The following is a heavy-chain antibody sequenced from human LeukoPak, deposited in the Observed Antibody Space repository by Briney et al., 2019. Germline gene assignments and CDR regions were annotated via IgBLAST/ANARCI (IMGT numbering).Heavy chain of an antibody. J-gene: IGHJ5*02. CDR2: IIPIFGTA. Sequence: ASVKVSCKASGGTFSSYAISWVRQAPGQGLEWMGGIIPIFGTASYAQKFQGRVTITADESTSTAYMELSSLRSEDTAVYYCARDPGYYYGSGSYYNPNWFDPWGQGTLVTVSS. CDR3: ARDPGYYYGSGSYYNPNWFDP. D-gene: IGHD3-10*01. V-gene: IGHV1-69*13. CDR1: GGTFSSYA.